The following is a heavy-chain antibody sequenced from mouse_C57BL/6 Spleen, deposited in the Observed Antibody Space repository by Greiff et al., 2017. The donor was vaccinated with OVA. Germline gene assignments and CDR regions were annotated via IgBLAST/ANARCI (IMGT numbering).Heavy chain of an antibody. CDR1: GYTFTSYW. Sequence: EVQLQQSGTVLARPGASVKMSCKTSGYTFTSYWMHWVKQRPGQGLEWIGAIYPGNSDTSYNQKFKGKAKLTAVTSASTAYMELSSLTNEDSAVYYCTLAYYSKEDYAMDYWGQGTSVTVSS. J-gene: IGHJ4*01. CDR2: IYPGNSDT. CDR3: TLAYYSKEDYAMDY. V-gene: IGHV1-5*01. D-gene: IGHD2-5*01.